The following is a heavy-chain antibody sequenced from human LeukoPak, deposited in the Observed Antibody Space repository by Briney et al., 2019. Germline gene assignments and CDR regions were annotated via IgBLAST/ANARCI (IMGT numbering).Heavy chain of an antibody. V-gene: IGHV1-18*01. CDR3: AREWDGYLLSKAFDI. D-gene: IGHD2-21*02. CDR1: GYTFTSYG. J-gene: IGHJ3*02. CDR2: ISAYNGNT. Sequence: ASVKVSCKASGYTFTSYGISWVRQAPGQGLEWMGWISAYNGNTNYAQKLQGRVTMTTDTSTSTAYMELRSLRSDDTAVYYCAREWDGYLLSKAFDIWGQGTMVTISS.